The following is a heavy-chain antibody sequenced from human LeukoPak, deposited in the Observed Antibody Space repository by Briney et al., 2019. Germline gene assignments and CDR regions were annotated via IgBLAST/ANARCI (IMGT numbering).Heavy chain of an antibody. CDR2: IRSSGTTI. V-gene: IGHV3-48*03. D-gene: IGHD3-10*01. J-gene: IGHJ5*01. CDR3: ARDRVVSGRFGEVAS. Sequence: PGGSLRLACAASGFTFSSYEMNWVRQAPGKGLEWVSYIRSSGTTIYYADSVKGRFTISRDNARNSLYLQMSSLRADDTAVYYCARDRVVSGRFGEVASWGQGTLVTVSS. CDR1: GFTFSSYE.